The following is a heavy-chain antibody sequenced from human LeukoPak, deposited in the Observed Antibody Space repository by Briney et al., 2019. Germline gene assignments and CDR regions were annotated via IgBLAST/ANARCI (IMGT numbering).Heavy chain of an antibody. CDR1: GFTLSNSW. J-gene: IGHJ4*02. V-gene: IGHV3-74*01. Sequence: PGGSLRLSCAASGFTLSNSWMFWVRQPPGKGLKYVSEINNDGSRTSYADSVKGRFTISRDGAENTLFLQMNSLRAEDTAVYFCARGGVSGGFDCWGQGTLVTVSS. CDR2: INNDGSRT. D-gene: IGHD3-10*01. CDR3: ARGGVSGGFDC.